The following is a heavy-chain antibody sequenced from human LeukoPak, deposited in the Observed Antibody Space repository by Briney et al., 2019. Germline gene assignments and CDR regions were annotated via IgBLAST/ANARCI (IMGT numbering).Heavy chain of an antibody. CDR3: ARFFIAYDSGVYGGRCSAP. Sequence: SETLSLTCAVSGGSISSGGYSWSWIRQPPGKGLEWIGYIYHSGSTYYDPSLKSRVTISVDRSKNQFSLKLSSVTAADTAVYSCARFFIAYDSGVYGGRCSAPGGREPLVTAPS. D-gene: IGHD3-22*01. CDR2: IYHSGST. CDR1: GGSISSGGYS. V-gene: IGHV4-30-2*01. J-gene: IGHJ5*02.